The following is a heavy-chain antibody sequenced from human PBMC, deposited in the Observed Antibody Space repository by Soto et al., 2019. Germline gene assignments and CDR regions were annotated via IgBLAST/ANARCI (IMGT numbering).Heavy chain of an antibody. V-gene: IGHV4-39*01. J-gene: IGHJ6*02. CDR2: IYYSGST. CDR3: ARHVQSSWERYYYYGMDV. D-gene: IGHD6-13*01. CDR1: GGSISSSSYY. Sequence: PSETLSLTCTVSGGSISSSSYYWGWIHQPPGKGLEWIGSIYYSGSTYYNPSLKSRVTISVDTSKNQFSLKLSSVTAADTAVYYCARHVQSSWERYYYYGMDVWGQGTTVTVSS.